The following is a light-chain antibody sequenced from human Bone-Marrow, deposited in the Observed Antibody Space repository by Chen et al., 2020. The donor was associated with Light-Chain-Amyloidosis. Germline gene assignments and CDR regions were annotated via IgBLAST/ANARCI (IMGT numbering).Light chain of an antibody. CDR1: QTISSNY. CDR2: GSP. J-gene: IGKJ4*01. V-gene: IGKV3-20*01. CDR3: QQYGTSPLT. Sequence: EIVLTQSPGTLSLSPGEGANLSCMASQTISSNYLTWYQQKFGQAPRLLIYGSPSRATGIPDRFTGSGSGTDFTLTINRLEPEDFAMYYCQQYGTSPLTFGGGTKVEIK.